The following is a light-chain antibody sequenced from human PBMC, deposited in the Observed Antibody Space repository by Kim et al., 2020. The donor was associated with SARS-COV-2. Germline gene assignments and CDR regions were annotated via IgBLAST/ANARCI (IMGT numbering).Light chain of an antibody. CDR1: HIGSKS. CDR2: EDS. Sequence: APEKTARITCGGNHIGSKSVRWYQQKPGQAPVLVIYEDSDRPSGIPERFSGSNSGNTATLTISRVEAGDEADYYCQVWDSSSDHPVFGGGTQLTVL. V-gene: IGLV3-21*03. J-gene: IGLJ3*02. CDR3: QVWDSSSDHPV.